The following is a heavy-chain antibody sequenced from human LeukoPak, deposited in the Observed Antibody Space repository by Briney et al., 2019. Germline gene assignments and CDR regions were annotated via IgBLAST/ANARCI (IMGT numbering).Heavy chain of an antibody. Sequence: GGSLRLSCAASGFTFSSYSMNWIRQAPGKGLEWVSYISSSGSTIYYADSVKGRFTISRDNAKNSLYLQMNSLRAEDTAVYYCARAVSKWPSIPSDDYWGQGTLVTVSS. V-gene: IGHV3-48*04. D-gene: IGHD5-12*01. J-gene: IGHJ4*02. CDR3: ARAVSKWPSIPSDDY. CDR2: ISSSGSTI. CDR1: GFTFSSYS.